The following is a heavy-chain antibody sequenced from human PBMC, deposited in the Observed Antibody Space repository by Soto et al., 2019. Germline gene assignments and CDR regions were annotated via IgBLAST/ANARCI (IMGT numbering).Heavy chain of an antibody. CDR1: GGSFSGYY. D-gene: IGHD6-13*01. J-gene: IGHJ4*02. Sequence: PSETLSLTCAVYGGSFSGYYWSWIRQPPGKGLEWIGEINHSGSTNYNPSLKSRVTISVDTSKNQFSLKLSSVTAADTAVYYCARAGSSSWWGQGTLVTVFS. V-gene: IGHV4-34*01. CDR3: ARAGSSSW. CDR2: INHSGST.